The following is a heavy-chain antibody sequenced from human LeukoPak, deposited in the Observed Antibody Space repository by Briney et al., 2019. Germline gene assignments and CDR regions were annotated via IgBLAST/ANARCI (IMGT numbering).Heavy chain of an antibody. CDR2: IYSTGTT. Sequence: SETLSVTCTVSGGSLSSHYWSWIRQPRGKGLELIGHIYSTGTTYYSPSLNSRVTISLDTSRNQFSLKLTPVTAADTAVYYCARFSSDCSTASCYLTYWGQGTLVTVSS. CDR1: GGSLSSHY. V-gene: IGHV4-59*11. J-gene: IGHJ4*02. D-gene: IGHD2-2*01. CDR3: ARFSSDCSTASCYLTY.